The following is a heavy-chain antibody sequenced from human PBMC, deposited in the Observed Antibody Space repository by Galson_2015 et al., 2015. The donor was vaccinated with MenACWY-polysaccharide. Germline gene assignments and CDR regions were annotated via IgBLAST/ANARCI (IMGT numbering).Heavy chain of an antibody. D-gene: IGHD3-16*01. CDR2: ISHSGST. CDR1: GGSISSPYW. CDR3: ARSHGGY. Sequence: ETLSLTCAVSGGSISSPYWWSWVRQPPGQGLEWIGEISHSGSTNYNPSLKSRVTISGDKSKNQISLKLTSVPAADTAVYYCARSHGGYWGQGTLVTVSS. J-gene: IGHJ4*02. V-gene: IGHV4-4*02.